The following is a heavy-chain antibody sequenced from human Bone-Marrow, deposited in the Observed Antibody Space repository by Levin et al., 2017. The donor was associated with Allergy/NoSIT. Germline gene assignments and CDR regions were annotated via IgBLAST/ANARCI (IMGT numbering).Heavy chain of an antibody. CDR2: LYSDGTT. CDR1: GFIVSSNS. V-gene: IGHV3-53*01. D-gene: IGHD5-18*01. Sequence: ETLSLTCAASGFIVSSNSMNWVRQAPGKGLEWVSLLYSDGTTYYADSVKGRFAISRDNSKNTVYLQMNSLRFEDTGVYYCARDPGIQLSMDVWGQGTPVTVSS. J-gene: IGHJ6*02. CDR3: ARDPGIQLSMDV.